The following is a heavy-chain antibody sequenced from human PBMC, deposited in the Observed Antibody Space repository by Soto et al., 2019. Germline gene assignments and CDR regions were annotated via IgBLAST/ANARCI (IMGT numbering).Heavy chain of an antibody. CDR1: GGSISSGGYY. J-gene: IGHJ6*02. Sequence: QVQLQESGPGLVKPSQTLSLTCTVSGGSISSGGYYWSWIRQHPGKGLEWIGYIYYSGSTYYNPSLKRRVTISVDTSKNQFSLKLSSVTAADTAVYYCAREVLYYDILTGYSSHYGMDVWGQGTTVTVSS. CDR3: AREVLYYDILTGYSSHYGMDV. D-gene: IGHD3-9*01. V-gene: IGHV4-31*03. CDR2: IYYSGST.